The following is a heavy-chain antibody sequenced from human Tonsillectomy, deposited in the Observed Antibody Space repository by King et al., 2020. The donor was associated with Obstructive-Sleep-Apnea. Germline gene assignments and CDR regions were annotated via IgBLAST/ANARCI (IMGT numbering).Heavy chain of an antibody. V-gene: IGHV3-30*04. CDR3: AREGVGLDAFDI. CDR2: ISYDGSNK. CDR1: GFTFSSYA. D-gene: IGHD2-15*01. J-gene: IGHJ3*02. Sequence: VQLVESGGGVVQPGRSLRLSCAASGFTFSSYAMHWVRQAPGKGLEWVAVISYDGSNKYYADSVKGRFTISRDNSKNTLYLQMNSLRAEDTAVYYCAREGVGLDAFDIWGQGTMVTVSS.